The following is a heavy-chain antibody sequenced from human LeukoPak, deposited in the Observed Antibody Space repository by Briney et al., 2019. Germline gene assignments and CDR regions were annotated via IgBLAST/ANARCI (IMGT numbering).Heavy chain of an antibody. D-gene: IGHD1-14*01. V-gene: IGHV3-7*01. CDR1: GFIFTNYF. CDR3: ARDSRYLPDY. Sequence: GGSLRLSCAASGFIFTNYFMSWVRQAPGRGLEWVASIKHDGSEKYYVDSVRGRFTISRDNVKNTLYLQMNSLRAEDTAVYYCARDSRYLPDYWGQGTLVTVSS. CDR2: IKHDGSEK. J-gene: IGHJ4*02.